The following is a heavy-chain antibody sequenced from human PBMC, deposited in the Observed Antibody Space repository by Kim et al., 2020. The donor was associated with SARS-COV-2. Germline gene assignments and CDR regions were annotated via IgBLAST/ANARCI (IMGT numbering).Heavy chain of an antibody. D-gene: IGHD6-13*01. J-gene: IGHJ6*02. CDR3: ASVAAAGPTVYYYYGMDV. CDR1: GFTFSSYS. V-gene: IGHV3-21*01. CDR2: ISSSSSYI. Sequence: GGSLRLSCAASGFTFSSYSMNWVRQAPGKGLEWVSSISSSSSYIYYADSVKGRFTISRDNAKNSLYLQMNILRAEDTAVYYCASVAAAGPTVYYYYGMDVWGQGTTVTVSS.